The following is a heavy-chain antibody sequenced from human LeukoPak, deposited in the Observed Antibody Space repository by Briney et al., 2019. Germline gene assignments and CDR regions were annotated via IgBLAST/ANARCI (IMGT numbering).Heavy chain of an antibody. D-gene: IGHD3-3*01. CDR1: GYTFTTYY. Sequence: ASVKVSRKASGYTFTTYYIHWVRQAPGQGLEWMAIFNPSSGSTNYAQKFQGRVTMTRDTSTSTVYMELSSLRSEDTAVYYCASRGGDYDFWSADWFDPWGQGTLVTVSS. CDR3: ASRGGDYDFWSADWFDP. V-gene: IGHV1-46*01. CDR2: FNPSSGST. J-gene: IGHJ5*02.